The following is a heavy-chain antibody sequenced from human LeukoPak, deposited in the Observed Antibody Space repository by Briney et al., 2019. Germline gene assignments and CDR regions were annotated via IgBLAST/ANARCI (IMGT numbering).Heavy chain of an antibody. D-gene: IGHD2-2*01. V-gene: IGHV3-21*01. CDR3: AKVMSTGSYYYYYMDV. J-gene: IGHJ6*03. CDR1: GFTFSSYS. CDR2: ISSSSSYI. Sequence: PGGSLRLSCAASGFTFSSYSMNWVRQAPGKGLEWVSSISSSSSYIYYADSVKGRFTISRDNAKNSLYLQMNSLRAEDTAVYYCAKVMSTGSYYYYYMDVWGKGTTVTVSS.